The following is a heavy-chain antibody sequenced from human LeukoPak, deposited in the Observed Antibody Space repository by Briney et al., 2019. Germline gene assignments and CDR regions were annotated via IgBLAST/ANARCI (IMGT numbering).Heavy chain of an antibody. D-gene: IGHD3-10*01. CDR3: ARDKAVYYGSGLRLDY. Sequence: ASVKVSCKASGYTYTTYGITWVRQAPGQGPEWMGWISAYNGDTNYAQKLQGRVTMTTDTSTNTAYMELRSLRSDDTAVYYCARDKAVYYGSGLRLDYWGQGTLVTVSP. CDR1: GYTYTTYG. V-gene: IGHV1-18*01. J-gene: IGHJ4*02. CDR2: ISAYNGDT.